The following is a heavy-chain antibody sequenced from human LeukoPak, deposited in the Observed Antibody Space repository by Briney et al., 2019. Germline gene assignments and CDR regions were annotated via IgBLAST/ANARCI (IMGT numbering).Heavy chain of an antibody. Sequence: GSPRPPFAAPGFTFDDYCLSWVRPAPGKGLEWVSGLNWNGGSTGYADSVKGRFTISRDNAKNSLYLRMNSLRAEDTALYYCARQGTSDYYYYYYMDVWGKGTTVTVSS. CDR2: LNWNGGST. CDR3: ARQGTSDYYYYYYMDV. D-gene: IGHD2-2*01. CDR1: GFTFDDYC. J-gene: IGHJ6*03. V-gene: IGHV3-20*03.